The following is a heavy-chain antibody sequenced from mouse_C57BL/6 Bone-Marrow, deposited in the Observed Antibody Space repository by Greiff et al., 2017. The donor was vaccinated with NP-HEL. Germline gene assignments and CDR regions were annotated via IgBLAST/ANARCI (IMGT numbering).Heavy chain of an antibody. V-gene: IGHV2-4*01. Sequence: VQLQQSGPGLVQPSQSLSITCTVSGFSLTSYGVHWVRQPPGKGLEWLGVIWSGGSTDYNAAFISRLSFSKDNSKSQVFFKMNSLQADDTAIYYCAKDVTTRDWYFDVWGTGTTVTVSS. CDR2: IWSGGST. CDR1: GFSLTSYG. CDR3: AKDVTTRDWYFDV. D-gene: IGHD2-12*01. J-gene: IGHJ1*03.